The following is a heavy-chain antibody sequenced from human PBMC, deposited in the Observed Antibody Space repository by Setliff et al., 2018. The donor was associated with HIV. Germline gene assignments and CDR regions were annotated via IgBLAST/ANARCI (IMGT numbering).Heavy chain of an antibody. CDR2: ITSSSTYI. J-gene: IGHJ6*02. V-gene: IGHV3-21*04. CDR1: GFTFSSYS. Sequence: GSLRLSCAASGFTFSSYSMNWVRQAPGKGLEWVSSITSSSTYIYYADSVKGRFTISRDNAKNSLYLQMNSLRAEDTAVYYCAKTLPTLYPPHDYYFAMDVWGQGTTVTVSS. CDR3: AKTLPTLYPPHDYYFAMDV. D-gene: IGHD2-15*01.